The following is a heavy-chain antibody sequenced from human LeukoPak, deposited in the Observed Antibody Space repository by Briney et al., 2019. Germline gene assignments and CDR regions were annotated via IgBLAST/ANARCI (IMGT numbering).Heavy chain of an antibody. CDR3: AADRAIFGLPNWFDP. CDR1: GFTFTSSA. CDR2: IVVGSGNT. V-gene: IGHV1-58*02. Sequence: ASVKVSCTASGFTFTSSAMQWVRQARGQRLEWIGWIVVGSGNTNYAQKFQERVTITRDMSTSTAYMELSSLRSEDTAVYYCAADRAIFGLPNWFDPWGQGTLVTVSS. D-gene: IGHD3/OR15-3a*01. J-gene: IGHJ5*02.